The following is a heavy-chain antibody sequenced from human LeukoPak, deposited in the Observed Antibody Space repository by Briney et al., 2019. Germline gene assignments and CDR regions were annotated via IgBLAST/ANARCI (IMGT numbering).Heavy chain of an antibody. Sequence: GRSLRLSCAASGFTFSSYWISWARQAPRKGLEWVAVIKQDGSERFYLDSVKGRFTISRDNAKNSLYLQLNSLRAEDTAVYYCTRDWDTWGQGTLVTVSS. D-gene: IGHD5-18*01. CDR3: TRDWDT. J-gene: IGHJ4*02. CDR2: IKQDGSER. V-gene: IGHV3-7*01. CDR1: GFTFSSYW.